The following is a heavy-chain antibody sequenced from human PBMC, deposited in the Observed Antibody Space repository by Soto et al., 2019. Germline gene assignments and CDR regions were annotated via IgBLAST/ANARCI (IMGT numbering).Heavy chain of an antibody. J-gene: IGHJ5*01. Sequence: PGGSLRLSCEVSGFTLSSYSMNWVRQAPGKGLEWVASTVPDGSERYYVPSVKGRFTISRDNTKTSLYLQMSSLRVDDTAIYYCARDRGFSSFDLWGQGTLVTVSS. CDR2: TVPDGSER. V-gene: IGHV3-7*01. CDR3: ARDRGFSSFDL. CDR1: GFTLSSYS. D-gene: IGHD6-6*01.